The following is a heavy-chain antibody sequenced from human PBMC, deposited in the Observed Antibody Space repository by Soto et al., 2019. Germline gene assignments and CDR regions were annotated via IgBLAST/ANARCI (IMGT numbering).Heavy chain of an antibody. CDR1: GFTFSDHY. J-gene: IGHJ6*04. CDR2: SRNKANSYST. D-gene: IGHD3-10*01. V-gene: IGHV3-72*01. CDR3: VRGAYGSWRMDV. Sequence: EVQLVDSGGGLVQPGGSLRLSCVASGFTFSDHYMDWVRQAPGKGLEWVARSRNKANSYSTEYAASVKGRFTISRDVSENSLYLQMNSLKTEDPAVYYCVRGAYGSWRMDVWGKGTSVTVSS.